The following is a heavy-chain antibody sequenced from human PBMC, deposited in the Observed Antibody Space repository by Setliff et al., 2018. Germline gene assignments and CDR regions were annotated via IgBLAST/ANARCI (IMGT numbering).Heavy chain of an antibody. CDR2: ISHSGST. CDR1: GGSFTDYY. V-gene: IGHV4-34*01. J-gene: IGHJ3*02. Sequence: SETLSLTCAVYGGSFTDYYWSWIRQPPGMGLEWIGEISHSGSTNYNPSLESRVSISLDTSKNQFSLRLTSVTAADTAVYYCARGECANDVCYESDAFDIWGQGTMVTVSS. CDR3: ARGECANDVCYESDAFDI. D-gene: IGHD2-8*01.